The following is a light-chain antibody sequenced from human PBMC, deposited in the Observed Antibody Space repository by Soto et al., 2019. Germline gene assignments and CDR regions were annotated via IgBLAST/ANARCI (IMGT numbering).Light chain of an antibody. CDR2: DVS. V-gene: IGLV2-14*03. CDR1: SSDIGSYNY. J-gene: IGLJ1*01. Sequence: QSALTQPASVSGSPGQSITISCTGTSSDIGSYNYVSWYQQLPGKVPKLIIYDVSNRPSGVSDRFSASKSGNAASLTISGLQAEDEDDYYCSSYTSTSTLYVFGTGTKLTVL. CDR3: SSYTSTSTLYV.